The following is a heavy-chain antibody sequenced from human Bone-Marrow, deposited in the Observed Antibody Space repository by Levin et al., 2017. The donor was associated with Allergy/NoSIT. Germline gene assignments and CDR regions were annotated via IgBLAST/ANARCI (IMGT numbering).Heavy chain of an antibody. D-gene: IGHD3-9*01. CDR3: ARGDYDILTGYYPFFG. V-gene: IGHV3-21*01. J-gene: IGHJ4*02. CDR2: ISSSSSYI. CDR1: GFTFSSYS. Sequence: GGSLRLSCAASGFTFSSYSMNWVRQAPGKGLEWVSSISSSSSYIYYADSVKGRFTISRDNAKNSLYLQMNSLRAEDTAVYYCARGDYDILTGYYPFFGWGQGTLVTVSS.